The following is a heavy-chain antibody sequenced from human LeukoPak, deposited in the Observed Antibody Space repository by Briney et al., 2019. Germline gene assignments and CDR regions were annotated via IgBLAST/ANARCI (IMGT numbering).Heavy chain of an antibody. CDR2: IYTSGST. J-gene: IGHJ3*02. V-gene: IGHV4-4*07. CDR1: GGSICSYY. Sequence: SETLSLTCTVSGGSICSYYWSWIRQPAGKGLEWIGRIYTSGSTNYNPSLKSRVTMSADTSKNQFSLKLSSVTAADTAVYYCASLYRGNQLLVRRDAFDIWGQGTMVTVSS. D-gene: IGHD2-2*01. CDR3: ASLYRGNQLLVRRDAFDI.